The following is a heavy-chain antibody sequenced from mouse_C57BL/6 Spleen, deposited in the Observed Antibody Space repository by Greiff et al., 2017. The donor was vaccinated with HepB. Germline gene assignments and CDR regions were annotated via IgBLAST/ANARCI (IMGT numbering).Heavy chain of an antibody. CDR3: ARNPYDDDEDWYFDV. CDR1: GFTFSDYG. J-gene: IGHJ1*03. V-gene: IGHV5-17*01. Sequence: EVQGVESGGGLVKPGGSLKLSCAASGFTFSDYGMHWVRQAPEKGLEWVAYISSGSSTIYYADTVKGRFTISRDNAKNTLFLQMTSLRSEDTAMYYCARNPYDDDEDWYFDVWGTGTTVTVSS. CDR2: ISSGSSTI. D-gene: IGHD2-4*01.